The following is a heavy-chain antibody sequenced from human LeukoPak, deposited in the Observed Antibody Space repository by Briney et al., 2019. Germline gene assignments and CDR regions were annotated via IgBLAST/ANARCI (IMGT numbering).Heavy chain of an antibody. CDR1: GGSISSSNW. CDR3: ARDRAYSSSWPYYYYGMDV. D-gene: IGHD6-13*01. V-gene: IGHV4-4*02. J-gene: IGHJ6*04. CDR2: IYHSGST. Sequence: SETLSLTCAVSGGSISSSNWWSWVRQPPGKGLEGIGEIYHSGSTNYNPSLKSRVTISVDKSKNQFSLKLSSVTAADTAVYYCARDRAYSSSWPYYYYGMDVWGKGTTVTVSS.